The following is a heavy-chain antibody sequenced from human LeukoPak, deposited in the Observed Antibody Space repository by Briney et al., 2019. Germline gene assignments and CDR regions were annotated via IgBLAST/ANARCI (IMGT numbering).Heavy chain of an antibody. Sequence: GGSLRLSCAASVFTLSSYAMSCVRQTPGQGLECVSAITDSASSAYYADSVKGRFMISRDNSKNTLYLQMNTLRAKDTALYYCAPALITPPGTFDFWGQGTLVTVSS. CDR3: APALITPPGTFDF. CDR2: ITDSASSA. V-gene: IGHV3-23*01. D-gene: IGHD3-10*01. J-gene: IGHJ4*02. CDR1: VFTLSSYA.